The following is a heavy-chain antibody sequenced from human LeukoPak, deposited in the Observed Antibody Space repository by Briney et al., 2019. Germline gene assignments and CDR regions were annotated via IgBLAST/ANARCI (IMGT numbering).Heavy chain of an antibody. D-gene: IGHD1-26*01. CDR3: ARDVGATPGYFDY. CDR2: IST. J-gene: IGHJ4*02. CDR1: GFTFSDYY. Sequence: GSLRLSCAASGFTFSDYYMSWIRQPPGKGLEWIGEISTNYNPSLKSRVTISVDTSKNQFSLKLSSATAADTAVYYCARDVGATPGYFDYWGQGTLVTVSS. V-gene: IGHV4-34*01.